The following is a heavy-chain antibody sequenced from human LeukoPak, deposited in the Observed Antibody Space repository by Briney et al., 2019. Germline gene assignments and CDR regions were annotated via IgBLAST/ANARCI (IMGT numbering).Heavy chain of an antibody. CDR1: GGSISSSSYY. V-gene: IGHV4-39*01. J-gene: IGHJ4*02. D-gene: IGHD5-12*01. CDR2: IYYSGST. CDR3: ANVDIVATGEYYFDY. Sequence: SETLSLTCTVSGGSISSSSYYWGRIRQPPGKGLEWIGSIYYSGSTYYNPSLKSRVTISVDTSKNQFSLKLSSVTAADTAVYYCANVDIVATGEYYFDYWGQGTLVTVSS.